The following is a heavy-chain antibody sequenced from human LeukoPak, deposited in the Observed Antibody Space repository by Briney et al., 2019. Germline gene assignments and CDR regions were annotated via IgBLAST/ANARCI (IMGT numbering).Heavy chain of an antibody. Sequence: ASVKVSCKVSGYTLSKLSMHWVRQAPGKGLEWMGGFDPEDGESVYPQRFQGRVTMTEDTSTDTAYMELSSLRSEDTAVYYCATDPMTPLGGWGQGTLVTVSS. V-gene: IGHV1-24*01. CDR3: ATDPMTPLGG. CDR1: GYTLSKLS. CDR2: FDPEDGES. J-gene: IGHJ4*02.